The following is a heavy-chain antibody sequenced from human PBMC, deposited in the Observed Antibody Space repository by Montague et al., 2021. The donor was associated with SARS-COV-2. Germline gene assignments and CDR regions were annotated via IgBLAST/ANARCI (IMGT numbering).Heavy chain of an antibody. V-gene: IGHV2-70*01. CDR1: GFSLSNTRIS. CDR2: XNWDDDE. CDR3: ARIQRWGEYYFDF. D-gene: IGHD3-10*01. Sequence: PALVKPTKTLTLTCTFSGFSLSNTRISVGWIRQPPGKALEWLALXNWDDDEYYNPSLRTRLTISKDTSKNQVVLVMTNMDPMDTGTYYCARIQRWGEYYFDFWGQGALVVVSS. J-gene: IGHJ4*02.